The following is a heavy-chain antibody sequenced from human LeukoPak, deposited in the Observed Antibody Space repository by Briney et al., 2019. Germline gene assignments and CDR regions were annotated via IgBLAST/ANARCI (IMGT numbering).Heavy chain of an antibody. Sequence: SETLSLTCTVSGGSISSSSYYWGWIRQLPGKGLEWIGSIYYSGSTYYNPSLKSRVTISVDTSKNQFSLKLSSVTAADTAVYYCARRPRAVAGAFDYWGQGTLVTVSS. CDR2: IYYSGST. J-gene: IGHJ4*02. CDR1: GGSISSSSYY. V-gene: IGHV4-39*01. CDR3: ARRPRAVAGAFDY. D-gene: IGHD6-19*01.